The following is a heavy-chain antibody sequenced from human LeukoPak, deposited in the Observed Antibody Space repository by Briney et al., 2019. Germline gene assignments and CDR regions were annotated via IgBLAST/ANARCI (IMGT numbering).Heavy chain of an antibody. J-gene: IGHJ4*02. CDR1: GFTFNRRG. D-gene: IGHD3-22*01. V-gene: IGHV3-48*04. Sequence: GGSLRLSCAASGFTFNRRGMHWVRQAPGKGLEWVSYISGSGSTIYYADSVKGRFTISRDNAKNSLSLQMNSLRAEDTAVYFCARYYYDSSGYYYFDYWGQGTLVTVSS. CDR2: ISGSGSTI. CDR3: ARYYYDSSGYYYFDY.